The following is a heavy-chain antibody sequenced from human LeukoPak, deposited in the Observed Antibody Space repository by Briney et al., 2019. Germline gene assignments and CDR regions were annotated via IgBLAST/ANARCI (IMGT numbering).Heavy chain of an antibody. CDR3: ARVSSSGYGTYYYYYYMDV. V-gene: IGHV4-59*01. Sequence: PSETLSLTCTVSGGSISSYYWSWIRQPPGKGLEWIGYIYYSGSTNYNPSLKSRVTISVDTSKNQFSLKLSSVTAADTAVYYCARVSSSGYGTYYYYYYMDVWGKGTTVTVSS. J-gene: IGHJ6*03. CDR2: IYYSGST. CDR1: GGSISSYY. D-gene: IGHD5-12*01.